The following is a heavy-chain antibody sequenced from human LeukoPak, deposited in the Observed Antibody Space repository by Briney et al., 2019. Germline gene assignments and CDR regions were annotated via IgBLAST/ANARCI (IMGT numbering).Heavy chain of an antibody. J-gene: IGHJ4*02. D-gene: IGHD3-22*01. CDR3: ARGWAFDFAGYYFALGY. CDR2: INPSGGST. CDR1: GYTFTSYY. Sequence: ASVKVSCKASGYTFTSYYMHWVRQAPGQGLEWMGIINPSGGSTSYAQKFQGRVTMTRDTSTSTVYMELSSLRSEDTAVYYCARGWAFDFAGYYFALGYWGQGTLATVSS. V-gene: IGHV1-46*01.